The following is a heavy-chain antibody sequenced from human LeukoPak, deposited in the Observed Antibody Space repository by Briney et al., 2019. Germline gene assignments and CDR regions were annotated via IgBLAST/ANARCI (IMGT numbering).Heavy chain of an antibody. CDR1: GYTFTGYY. J-gene: IGHJ3*02. CDR2: INPNSGGT. CDR3: ARPSSRSYSSDAFDI. D-gene: IGHD1-26*01. V-gene: IGHV1-2*02. Sequence: GASVKVSCKASGYTFTGYYMHWVRQAPGQGLEWMGWINPNSGGTNYAQKFQGRVTMTRDTSISTAYMELSRLRSDDTAVYYCARPSSRSYSSDAFDIWGQGTMVTVSS.